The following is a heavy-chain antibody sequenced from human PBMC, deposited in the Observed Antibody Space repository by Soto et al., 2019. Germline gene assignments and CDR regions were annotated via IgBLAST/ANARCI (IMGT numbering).Heavy chain of an antibody. CDR2: IVHMYGKA. CDR1: GCTYSSYP. D-gene: IGHD6-19*01. CDR3: ARNPRDSSGWFDY. Sequence: SVPVSRMATGCTYSSYPINWVRQPPGQGLEGMGGIVHMYGKANSAQKCQGRVTITADESTSTAYMEQSSLRYEDTAVYYCARNPRDSSGWFDYWGQGTLVTVSS. J-gene: IGHJ4*02. V-gene: IGHV1-69*13.